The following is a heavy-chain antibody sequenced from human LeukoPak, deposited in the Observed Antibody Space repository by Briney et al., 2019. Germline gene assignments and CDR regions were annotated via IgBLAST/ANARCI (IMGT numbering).Heavy chain of an antibody. CDR3: AREVPYYYDSSGYYAY. D-gene: IGHD3-22*01. Sequence: ASVKVSCKASGYTFTSYGISWVRQAPGQGLEWMGWISAYNGNTNYAQKLQGRVTMTTDTSTSTAYMELRSLRSDDTAVYYCAREVPYYYDSSGYYAYWGQGTLVTVSS. CDR1: GYTFTSYG. V-gene: IGHV1-18*01. J-gene: IGHJ4*02. CDR2: ISAYNGNT.